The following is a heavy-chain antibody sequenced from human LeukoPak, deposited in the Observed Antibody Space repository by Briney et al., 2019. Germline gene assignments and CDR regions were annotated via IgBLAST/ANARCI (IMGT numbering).Heavy chain of an antibody. V-gene: IGHV3-23*01. CDR1: GFTFSSYA. CDR3: AKPLNYDILTGYDY. J-gene: IGHJ4*02. D-gene: IGHD3-9*01. Sequence: GGSLRLSFAASGFTFSSYAMSTVRQAPGKGLELVSAISGSGGSTYYADSVKGRFTISRDNSKNTLYLQMNSLRAEDTAVYYCAKPLNYDILTGYDYWGQGTLVTVSS. CDR2: ISGSGGST.